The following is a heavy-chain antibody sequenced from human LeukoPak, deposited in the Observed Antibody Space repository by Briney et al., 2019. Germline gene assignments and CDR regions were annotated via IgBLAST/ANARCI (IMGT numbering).Heavy chain of an antibody. CDR2: ISWNSGSI. Sequence: GGSLRLSCAASGFTFDDYGMHWVRQAPGKGLEWVSGISWNSGSIGSADSVKGRFTISRDNAKSTLYLQMNSLRPEDMALYYCTKASGYSSGSIDYWGQGTLVTVSS. D-gene: IGHD5-18*01. V-gene: IGHV3-9*03. J-gene: IGHJ4*02. CDR3: TKASGYSSGSIDY. CDR1: GFTFDDYG.